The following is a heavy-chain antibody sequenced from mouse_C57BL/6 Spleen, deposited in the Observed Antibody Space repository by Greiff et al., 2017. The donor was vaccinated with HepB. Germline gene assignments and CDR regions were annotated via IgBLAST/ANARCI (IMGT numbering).Heavy chain of an antibody. J-gene: IGHJ2*01. Sequence: EVQLQQSGPELVKPGASVKISCKASGYSFTDYNMNWVKQSNGKSLEWIGVINPNYGTTSYNQKFKGKATLTVDQSSSTAYMQLNSLTSEDSAVYYCASEIAANRDGYFDYWGQGTTLTVSS. V-gene: IGHV1-39*01. CDR1: GYSFTDYN. CDR3: ASEIAANRDGYFDY. CDR2: INPNYGTT. D-gene: IGHD4-1*01.